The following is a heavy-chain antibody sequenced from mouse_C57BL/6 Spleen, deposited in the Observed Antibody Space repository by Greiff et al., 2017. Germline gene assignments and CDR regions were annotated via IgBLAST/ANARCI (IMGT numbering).Heavy chain of an antibody. V-gene: IGHV7-3*01. CDR1: GFTFTDYY. J-gene: IGHJ2*01. CDR2: IRNKANGYTT. Sequence: EVKVEESGGGLVQPGGSLSLPCAASGFTFTDYYMSWVRQPPGKALEWLGFIRNKANGYTTEYSSSVKGRFTISRDNSQSILYLQMNALRADDSATYYRARWTYYEYLYLDYWGQGTTLTVSS. CDR3: ARWTYYEYLYLDY. D-gene: IGHD2-4*01.